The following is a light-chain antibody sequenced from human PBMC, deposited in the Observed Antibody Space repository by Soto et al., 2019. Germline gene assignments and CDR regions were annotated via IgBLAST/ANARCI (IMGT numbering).Light chain of an antibody. Sequence: AIQLTQSPSSLSASVGDRVTITCRASQGVSLSIAWYQQTPGRAPKLLIYDASALASGVPSRFSASGSGTDFVLTISSLQPEDFATYFCQQFEIYPIIFGQGTRLEI. J-gene: IGKJ5*01. CDR1: QGVSLS. CDR2: DAS. V-gene: IGKV1-13*02. CDR3: QQFEIYPII.